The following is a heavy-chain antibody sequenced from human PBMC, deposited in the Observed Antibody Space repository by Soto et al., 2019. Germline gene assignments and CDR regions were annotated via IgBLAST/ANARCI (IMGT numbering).Heavy chain of an antibody. J-gene: IGHJ4*02. Sequence: SETLSLTCTVSGGSISSGGYYWSWIRQHPGKGLEWIGYIFYSGNTYYNPSLKSRVTISVDTSKNQFSLKLSSVTAADTAVYYCARDRALGYSDYWGQGTLVTVSS. CDR3: ARDRALGYSDY. CDR1: GGSISSGGYY. V-gene: IGHV4-31*03. CDR2: IFYSGNT. D-gene: IGHD6-13*01.